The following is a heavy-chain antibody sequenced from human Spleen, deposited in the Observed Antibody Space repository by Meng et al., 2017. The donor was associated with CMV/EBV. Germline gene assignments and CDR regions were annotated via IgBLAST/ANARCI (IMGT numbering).Heavy chain of an antibody. J-gene: IGHJ4*02. CDR1: GGSFSGYY. CDR3: ARGPGNFDY. CDR2: INHNGST. Sequence: SETLSLTCTVYGGSFSGYYWSWIRQPPGKGLEWIGEINHNGSTNYNSSLKSRVTISVDTSKNQFSLKLSSVTAADTAVYYCARGPGNFDYWGQGTLVTVSS. D-gene: IGHD3-10*01. V-gene: IGHV4-34*01.